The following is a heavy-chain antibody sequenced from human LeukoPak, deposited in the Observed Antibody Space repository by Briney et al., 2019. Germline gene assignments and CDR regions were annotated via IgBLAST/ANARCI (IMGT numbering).Heavy chain of an antibody. V-gene: IGHV3-23*01. CDR3: ATYRQVLLPFES. CDR2: IFPSGGEI. CDR1: GFTFSNYG. Sequence: GGTLRLSCAASGFTFSNYGMIWVRQPPGKGLEWVSSIFPSGGEIHYADSVRGRFTISRDNSKSLLSLQMNSLRAEDTAIYYCATYRQVLLPFESWGQGTLVTVSS. D-gene: IGHD5-18*01. J-gene: IGHJ4*02.